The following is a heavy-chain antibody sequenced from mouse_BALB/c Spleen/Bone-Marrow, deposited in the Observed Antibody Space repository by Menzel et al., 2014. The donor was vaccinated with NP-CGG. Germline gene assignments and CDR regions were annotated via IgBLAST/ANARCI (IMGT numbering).Heavy chain of an antibody. Sequence: QVQLQQSGAEPVKPGASVKMSCKASGYIFTRHWMHWVKQRPGQGLEWIGYINPTTGYIEYNQIFKYRAKLTADKSSSTAYMQLSSLTSEDSGVYYCARGGNYLFWYFDVWGAGTTVTVSS. CDR1: GYIFTRHW. CDR3: ARGGNYLFWYFDV. J-gene: IGHJ1*01. D-gene: IGHD2-1*01. V-gene: IGHV1-7*01. CDR2: INPTTGYI.